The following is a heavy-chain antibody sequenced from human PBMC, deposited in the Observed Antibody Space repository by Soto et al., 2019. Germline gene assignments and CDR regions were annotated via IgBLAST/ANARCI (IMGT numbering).Heavy chain of an antibody. CDR2: IYHSGST. CDR3: ARSNILTGYNWY. D-gene: IGHD3-9*01. CDR1: GGSISSSNW. Sequence: SETLSLSCAVSGGSISSSNWWSWVRQPPGKGLEWIGEIYHSGSTNYNPSLKSRVTISVDKSKNQFSLKLSSVTAADTAGYYCARSNILTGYNWYWGQGTLVTVS. V-gene: IGHV4-4*02. J-gene: IGHJ4*02.